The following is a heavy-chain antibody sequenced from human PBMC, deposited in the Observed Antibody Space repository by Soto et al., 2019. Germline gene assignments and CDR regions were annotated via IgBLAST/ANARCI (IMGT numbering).Heavy chain of an antibody. V-gene: IGHV4-39*01. CDR3: ARRTPLVPAPRLGYYYGMDV. CDR1: GGSISSSNHY. CDR2: IYYSGSS. Sequence: PAETLSLSCTVSGGSISSSNHYWGWIRQPPGKGLEWIGSIYYSGSSYYNPSLKSRVTMSVDTSKNQFSLKLNSVTAADTAVYYCARRTPLVPAPRLGYYYGMDVWGQATTVTVSS. J-gene: IGHJ6*02. D-gene: IGHD2-2*01.